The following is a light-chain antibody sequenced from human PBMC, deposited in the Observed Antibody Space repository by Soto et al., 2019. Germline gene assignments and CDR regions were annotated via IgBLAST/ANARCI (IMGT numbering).Light chain of an antibody. CDR1: SSDVGGYNY. CDR2: DGS. J-gene: IGLJ2*01. CDR3: SSYTSSGTRL. V-gene: IGLV2-14*01. Sequence: QSVLTQPASVSRSPGQWITISCTGSSSDVGGYNYVSWYQQHPGKAPKLMIYDGSNRPSGVSKRFSGSKSGNTATLTISGVQAEDEADYYCSSYTSSGTRLFGGGTKLTVL.